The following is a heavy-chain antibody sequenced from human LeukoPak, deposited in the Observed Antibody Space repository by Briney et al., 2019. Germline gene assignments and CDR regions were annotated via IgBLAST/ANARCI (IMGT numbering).Heavy chain of an antibody. V-gene: IGHV3-23*01. D-gene: IGHD3-9*01. J-gene: IGHJ4*02. CDR1: GFTFSNYA. CDR3: AKWGDYDVLTGYYDSDY. CDR2: ITGSGGNT. Sequence: PGASLRLSCAASGFTFSNYAMIWVRQAPGKGLEWVSAITGSGGNTYYADSVKGRFTISRDNSKNTVFLQMNSLRAEDTAVYYCAKWGDYDVLTGYYDSDYWGQGTLVTVSS.